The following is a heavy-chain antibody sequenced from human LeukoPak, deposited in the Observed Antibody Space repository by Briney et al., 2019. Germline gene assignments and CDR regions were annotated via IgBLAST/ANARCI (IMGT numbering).Heavy chain of an antibody. D-gene: IGHD6-13*01. J-gene: IGHJ4*02. V-gene: IGHV1-24*01. CDR2: FDPEVGET. CDR3: ATWLLQNQIAAAGTNY. CDR1: GYTLTELS. Sequence: GASVKVSCKVSGYTLTELSMHWVRQAPGKGLEWMGSFDPEVGETIYAQKFQGRVTMTEDTSTDTAYMELSSLRSEDTAVYYCATWLLQNQIAAAGTNYWGQGTLVTVSS.